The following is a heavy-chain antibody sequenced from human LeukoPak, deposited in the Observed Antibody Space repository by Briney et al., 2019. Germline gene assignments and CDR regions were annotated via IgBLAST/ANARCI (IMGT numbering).Heavy chain of an antibody. V-gene: IGHV3-23*01. D-gene: IGHD3-3*01. CDR2: ISGGGGST. CDR3: AKKMSGYYSFDY. Sequence: PGGSLRLSCAASGFTFSSYAMSWVRQAPGKGLEWVSVISGGGGSTYYADSVRGRFTISRDNSKNTLYLQMNSLRAEDTAGYYCAKKMSGYYSFDYWGQGTLVTVSS. J-gene: IGHJ4*02. CDR1: GFTFSSYA.